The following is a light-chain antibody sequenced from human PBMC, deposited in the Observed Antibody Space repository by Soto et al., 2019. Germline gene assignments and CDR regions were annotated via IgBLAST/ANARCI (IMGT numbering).Light chain of an antibody. CDR2: DAS. V-gene: IGKV3-11*01. CDR1: QSVSSY. Sequence: EIVLTQSPATLSLSPGERATLSCRASQSVSSYLAWYQQKPGQAPRLLIYDASNRATGVPVRFSGSGSGTDFTLTINSLEPEDFAVYYCQQRADWPPLTFGGGTKVELK. J-gene: IGKJ4*01. CDR3: QQRADWPPLT.